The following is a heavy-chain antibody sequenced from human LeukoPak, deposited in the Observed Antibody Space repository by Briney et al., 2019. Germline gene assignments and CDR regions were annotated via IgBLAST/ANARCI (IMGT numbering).Heavy chain of an antibody. V-gene: IGHV3-43D*03. J-gene: IGHJ4*02. CDR2: ISWDGGGT. CDR1: GFTFDDYA. Sequence: GGSLRLSCAASGFTFDDYAMHWVRQAPGKGLEWVSLISWDGGGTYYADSVKGRFSIPRDNSKNSLYLQMNSLRAEDTALYYCAKDMAAYYYASGNIDYWGQGTLVTVSS. D-gene: IGHD3-10*01. CDR3: AKDMAAYYYASGNIDY.